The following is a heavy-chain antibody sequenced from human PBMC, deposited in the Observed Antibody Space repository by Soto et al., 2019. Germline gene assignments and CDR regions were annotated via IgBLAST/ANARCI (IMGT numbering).Heavy chain of an antibody. D-gene: IGHD3-10*01. CDR1: GYSFSTYG. CDR3: ARELSGEDGAGYWDY. Sequence: QVHLVQSGVEVKKPGASVKVSCKASGYSFSTYGISWVRQAPGQGLEWMGWISGLNGNTNYAQNLQVRVNMTTDTSTSTAYMELRRLGFDVKVMYYCARELSGEDGAGYWDYWGQGPLVIVSS. J-gene: IGHJ4*02. V-gene: IGHV1-18*01. CDR2: ISGLNGNT.